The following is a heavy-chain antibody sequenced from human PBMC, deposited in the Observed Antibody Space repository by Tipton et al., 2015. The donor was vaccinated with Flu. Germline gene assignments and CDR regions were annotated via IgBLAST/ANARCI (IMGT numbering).Heavy chain of an antibody. CDR1: GSTFSSYA. CDR2: ISGSGGST. J-gene: IGHJ1*01. Sequence: SLRLSCAASGSTFSSYAMSWVRQVPGKGLEWVSSISGSGGSTYYADSVKGRFTISRDNSKNTLYLQMNSLRAEDTAIYYCAKDPPVAGTSRYFQHWGQGPLVTVSS. V-gene: IGHV3-23*01. CDR3: AKDPPVAGTSRYFQH. D-gene: IGHD6-19*01.